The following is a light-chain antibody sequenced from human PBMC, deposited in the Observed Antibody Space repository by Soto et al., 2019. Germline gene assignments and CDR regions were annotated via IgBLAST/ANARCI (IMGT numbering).Light chain of an antibody. Sequence: SALTQPASVSGSPGQSITISCTGTSSDVGGYNYVSWYQQHPGKAPKLMIYDVSNRPSGLSNRFSGSKSGNTASLTISGLQAEDEADYYCSSYTSSSTLYVFGTGTKVTVL. J-gene: IGLJ1*01. CDR2: DVS. V-gene: IGLV2-14*01. CDR1: SSDVGGYNY. CDR3: SSYTSSSTLYV.